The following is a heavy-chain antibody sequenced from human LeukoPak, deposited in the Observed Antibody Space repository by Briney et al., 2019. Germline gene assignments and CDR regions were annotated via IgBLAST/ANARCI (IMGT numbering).Heavy chain of an antibody. CDR3: ARGRSDRGSYHDDAFDI. J-gene: IGHJ3*02. CDR1: GYTFANYA. D-gene: IGHD1-26*01. CDR2: IIPIFGTA. Sequence: ASVKVSCKASGYTFANYAIHWVRQAPGQRFEWMGGIIPIFGTANYAQKFQGRVTITADKSTSTAYMELSSLRSEDTAVYYCARGRSDRGSYHDDAFDIWGQGTMVTVSS. V-gene: IGHV1-69*06.